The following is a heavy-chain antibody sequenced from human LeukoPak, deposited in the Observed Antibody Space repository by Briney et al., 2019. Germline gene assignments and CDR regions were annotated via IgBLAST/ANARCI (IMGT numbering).Heavy chain of an antibody. CDR1: GFTFSSYS. D-gene: IGHD3-22*01. Sequence: GGSLRLSCAASGFTFSSYSMNWVRQAPGKGLEWVSYISSNYNTRYYADSVRGRFTTSRDNAKNSLYLQMNSLRAEDTAVYYCARDSSGYFHWFDPWGQGTLVTVSS. J-gene: IGHJ5*02. V-gene: IGHV3-48*01. CDR2: ISSNYNTR. CDR3: ARDSSGYFHWFDP.